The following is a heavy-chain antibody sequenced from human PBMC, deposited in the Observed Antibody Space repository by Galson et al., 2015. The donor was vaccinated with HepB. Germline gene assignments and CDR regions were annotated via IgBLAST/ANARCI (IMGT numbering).Heavy chain of an antibody. V-gene: IGHV3-11*05. CDR2: ISSSSSYT. D-gene: IGHD7-27*01. CDR1: GFTFSDYY. J-gene: IGHJ5*02. CDR3: AREHTGAWGWFDP. Sequence: SLRLSCAASGFTFSDYYMSWIRQAPGKGLEWVSYISSSSSYTNYADSVKGRFTISRDNAKNSLYLQMNSLRAEDTAVYYCAREHTGAWGWFDPWGQGTLVTVSS.